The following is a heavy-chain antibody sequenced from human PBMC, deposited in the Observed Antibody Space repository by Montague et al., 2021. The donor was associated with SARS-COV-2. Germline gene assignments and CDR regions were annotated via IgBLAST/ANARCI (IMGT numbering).Heavy chain of an antibody. CDR3: ARSPEPMIILIITSLNWYFDL. V-gene: IGHV4-31*03. D-gene: IGHD3-22*01. Sequence: TLSLTCTVSGGSISSGGYYWSWIRQHPGKGLEWIGYIYYSGSTYYNPSLKSRVTISVDTSKNQFSLKVSSVTAADTAVYYCARSPEPMIILIITSLNWYFDLWDRGTLVTVSS. J-gene: IGHJ2*01. CDR2: IYYSGST. CDR1: GGSISSGGYY.